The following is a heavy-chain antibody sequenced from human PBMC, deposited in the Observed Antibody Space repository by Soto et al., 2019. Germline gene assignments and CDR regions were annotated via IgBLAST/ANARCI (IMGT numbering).Heavy chain of an antibody. V-gene: IGHV3-23*01. D-gene: IGHD6-19*01. CDR2: ISGNGNSA. J-gene: IGHJ4*02. CDR1: GFTFRDYA. Sequence: VQLLESGGGLVQPGGSLRLSCAASGFTFRDYAMNWVRLSPGKGLGWVSDISGNGNSARYADSVKGRFTISRDNSKDTLYLPMNSPRVDDTAVYYCGKGRRGSGWSVWNFWGQGSLVTVSS. CDR3: GKGRRGSGWSVWNF.